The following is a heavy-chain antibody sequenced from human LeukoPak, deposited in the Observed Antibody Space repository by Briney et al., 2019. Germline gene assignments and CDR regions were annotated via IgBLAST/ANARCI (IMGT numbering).Heavy chain of an antibody. CDR1: GGTFSSYA. CDR2: IIPIFGTA. D-gene: IGHD6-13*01. J-gene: IGHJ4*02. CDR3: ARAPEPGYSSSWFLDY. Sequence: SVKVSCKASGGTFSSYAISWVRQAPGQGLEWMGGIIPIFGTANYAQRFQGRVTITTDESTSTAYMELSSLRSEDTAVYYCARAPEPGYSSSWFLDYWGQGTLVTVSS. V-gene: IGHV1-69*05.